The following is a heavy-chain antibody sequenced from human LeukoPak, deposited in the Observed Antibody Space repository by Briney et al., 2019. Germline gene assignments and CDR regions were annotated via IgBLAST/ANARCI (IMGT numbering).Heavy chain of an antibody. CDR2: INHSGST. CDR1: GYSISSGYY. J-gene: IGHJ4*02. V-gene: IGHV4-38-2*02. CDR3: ASVKPVRRGKQLVSDY. D-gene: IGHD6-6*01. Sequence: NPSETLSLTCTVSGYSISSGYYWGWIRQPPGKGLEWIGEINHSGSTNYNPSLKSRVTISVDTSKNQFSLKLSSVTAADTAVYYCASVKPVRRGKQLVSDYWGQGTLVTVSS.